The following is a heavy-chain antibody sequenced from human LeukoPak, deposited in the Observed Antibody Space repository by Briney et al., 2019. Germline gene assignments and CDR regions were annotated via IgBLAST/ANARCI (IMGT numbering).Heavy chain of an antibody. CDR3: AREPLVVVPAVQTKDAFDI. D-gene: IGHD2-2*01. J-gene: IGHJ3*02. V-gene: IGHV4-34*01. CDR1: GGSFSGYY. CDR2: INHSGST. Sequence: PSETLSLTCAVYGGSFSGYYWSWIRQPPGKGLEWIGEINHSGSTNYNPSLKSRVTISVDTSKNQFSLKLSSVTAADTAVYYCAREPLVVVPAVQTKDAFDIWGQGTMVTVSS.